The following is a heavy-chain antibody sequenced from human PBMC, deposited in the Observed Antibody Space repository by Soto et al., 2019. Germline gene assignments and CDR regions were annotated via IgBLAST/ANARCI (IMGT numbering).Heavy chain of an antibody. D-gene: IGHD3-16*02. CDR3: ARAFGGVIITTAYFDY. J-gene: IGHJ4*02. CDR2: IRGSGDNT. V-gene: IGHV3-23*01. Sequence: EVQLLESGGGLVQPGGSLRLSCAASGFTFSSYAMSWVRQAPGKGLEWVSAIRGSGDNTYYADSVKGRFTISRDNSKNNLYLHMNSLRAEDSAVYYCARAFGGVIITTAYFDYWGQGTLVTVSS. CDR1: GFTFSSYA.